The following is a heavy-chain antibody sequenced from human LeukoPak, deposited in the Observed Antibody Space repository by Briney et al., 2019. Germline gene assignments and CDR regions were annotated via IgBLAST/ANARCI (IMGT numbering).Heavy chain of an antibody. CDR3: ARERDTSADEDYANPKTEREGQIAAAGIGAFDI. CDR1: GYTFTSYA. Sequence: GASVKVSCKASGYTFTSYAMNWVRQAPGQGLEWMGWINTNTGNPTYAQGFTGRFVFSLDTSVSTAYLQISSLKAEDTAVYYCARERDTSADEDYANPKTEREGQIAAAGIGAFDIWGQGTMVTVSS. CDR2: INTNTGNP. J-gene: IGHJ3*02. V-gene: IGHV7-4-1*02. D-gene: IGHD6-13*01.